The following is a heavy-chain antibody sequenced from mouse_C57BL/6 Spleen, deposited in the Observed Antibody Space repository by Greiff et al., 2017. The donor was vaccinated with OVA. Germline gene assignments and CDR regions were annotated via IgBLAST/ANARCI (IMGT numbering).Heavy chain of an antibody. Sequence: VQLKQSGPELVKPGASVKISCKASGYSFTDYNMNWVKQSNGKSLEWIGVINPNYGTTSYNQKFKGKATLTVDQSSSTAYMQLHSLTSEDSAVYYCARWGYYGSSYNAMDYWGQGTSVTVSS. J-gene: IGHJ4*01. D-gene: IGHD1-1*01. CDR1: GYSFTDYN. V-gene: IGHV1-39*01. CDR3: ARWGYYGSSYNAMDY. CDR2: INPNYGTT.